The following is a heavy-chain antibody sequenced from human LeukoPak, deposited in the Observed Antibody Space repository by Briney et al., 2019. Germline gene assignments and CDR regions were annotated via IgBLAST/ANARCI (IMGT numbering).Heavy chain of an antibody. CDR2: INHSGST. CDR3: ARGIRRTMIVVVTREKYYFDY. Sequence: SETLSLTCAVYGGSFSGYYWSWIRQPPGKGLEWIGEINHSGSTNYNPSLKSRVTISVDTSKNQFSLKLSSVTAADTAVYYCARGIRRTMIVVVTREKYYFDYWGQGTLVTVSS. CDR1: GGSFSGYY. D-gene: IGHD3-22*01. J-gene: IGHJ4*02. V-gene: IGHV4-34*01.